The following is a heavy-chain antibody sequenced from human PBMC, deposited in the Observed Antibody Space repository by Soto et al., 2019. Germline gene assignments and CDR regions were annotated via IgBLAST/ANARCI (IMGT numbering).Heavy chain of an antibody. Sequence: ASVKVSCKASGYTFTSYGISRVRQAPGQGLEWMGWISAYNGNTNYAQKLQGRVTMTTDTSTSTAYMELRSLRSDDTAVYYCARGPGIAAAGTISDYWGQGTLVTVSS. CDR1: GYTFTSYG. J-gene: IGHJ4*02. CDR2: ISAYNGNT. V-gene: IGHV1-18*01. D-gene: IGHD6-13*01. CDR3: ARGPGIAAAGTISDY.